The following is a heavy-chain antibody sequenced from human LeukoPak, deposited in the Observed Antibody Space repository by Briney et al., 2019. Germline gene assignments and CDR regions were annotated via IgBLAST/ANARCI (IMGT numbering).Heavy chain of an antibody. D-gene: IGHD4-17*01. CDR1: GYTFTSYG. CDR2: ISAYNGNT. V-gene: IGHV1-18*01. J-gene: IGHJ4*02. CDR3: VRGDYGDYVKLYFDY. Sequence: ASVKVSCKASGYTFTSYGISWVRQAPGQGLEWMGWISAYNGNTNYAQKLQGRVTMTTDTSTSTAYMELRSLRSDDTAVYYCVRGDYGDYVKLYFDYWGQGTLVTVSS.